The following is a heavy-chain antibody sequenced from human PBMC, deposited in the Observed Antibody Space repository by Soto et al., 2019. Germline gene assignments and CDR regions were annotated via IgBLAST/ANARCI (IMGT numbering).Heavy chain of an antibody. CDR2: IYHSGST. J-gene: IGHJ3*02. CDR1: GGSISSGGYS. V-gene: IGHV4-30-2*01. CDR3: ARGRMYDSSGYYKAWKAFDI. Sequence: QLQLQESGSGLVKPSQTLSLTCAVSGGSISSGGYSWSWIRQPPGKGLEWIGYIYHSGSTYYIPSLKSRVTISVDRSKNQSSLKLSSVTAADTAVYYCARGRMYDSSGYYKAWKAFDIWGQGTMVTVSS. D-gene: IGHD3-22*01.